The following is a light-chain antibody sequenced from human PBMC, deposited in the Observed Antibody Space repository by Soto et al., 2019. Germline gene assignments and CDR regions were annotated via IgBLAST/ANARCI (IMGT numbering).Light chain of an antibody. J-gene: IGLJ2*01. CDR2: DNS. CDR1: SSNIGSNY. Sequence: QSALTQPPSASGTPGQRVTISCSGSSSNIGSNYVYWYHQLPGTAPKVVIYDNSRRPSGIPDRFSGSKSGTSATLAITGLQTGDEGDYSCGAWDSSLNVYVFGGGTKLTVL. V-gene: IGLV1-51*01. CDR3: GAWDSSLNVYV.